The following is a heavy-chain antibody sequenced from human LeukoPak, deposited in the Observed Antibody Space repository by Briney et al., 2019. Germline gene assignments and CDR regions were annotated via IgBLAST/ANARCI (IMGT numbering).Heavy chain of an antibody. D-gene: IGHD2-15*01. V-gene: IGHV3-21*01. J-gene: IGHJ4*02. Sequence: GGSLRLSCAASGFTFSRSAMEWVRQAPGKGLEWVSSISGSSDYIYYADSVKGRFTISRDNTKNSVSLQMNSLRAEDTAVYYCAKSGGDSCYSFSSIWGQGTLVTVSS. CDR3: AKSGGDSCYSFSSI. CDR1: GFTFSRSA. CDR2: ISGSSDYI.